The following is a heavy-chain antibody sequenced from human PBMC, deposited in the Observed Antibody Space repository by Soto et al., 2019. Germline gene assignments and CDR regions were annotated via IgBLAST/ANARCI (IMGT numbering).Heavy chain of an antibody. CDR1: GGSISSSSYY. D-gene: IGHD2-15*01. J-gene: IGHJ6*02. CDR3: ATSVAARYYYYSGMEV. Sequence: SDTLSLTCTVSGGSISSSSYYWGWIRQPPGKGLEWIGSIYYSGRTYYNPSLKSRVTISVDTSKNQFSLKLSSVTAADKAVYYCATSVAARYYYYSGMEVWGQGTTVTVSS. V-gene: IGHV4-39*01. CDR2: IYYSGRT.